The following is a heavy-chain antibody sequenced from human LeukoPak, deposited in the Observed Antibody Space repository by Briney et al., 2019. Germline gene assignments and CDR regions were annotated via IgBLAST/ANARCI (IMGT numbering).Heavy chain of an antibody. CDR2: IAGSDGFT. Sequence: GGSLRLSCAASGFPFSSYAMNWVRQAPGKGLEWVSVIAGSDGFTQYADSVKGRFTISRDNSKNTVYLQMNILRVEDTALYYCVRSLDYWGQGTLVTVSS. CDR1: GFPFSSYA. CDR3: VRSLDY. V-gene: IGHV3-23*01. J-gene: IGHJ4*02.